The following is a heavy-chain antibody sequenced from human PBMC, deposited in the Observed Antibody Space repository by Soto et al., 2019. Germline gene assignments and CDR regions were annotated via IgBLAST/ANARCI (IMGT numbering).Heavy chain of an antibody. J-gene: IGHJ5*02. CDR3: XHRQGVWVPAFDP. Sequence: QITLHEADPALLKPTQTLTLTCSFSGLSLSTSGVGVVWIRQPPGKALEWLALIHWNDEKNYNPSLKNRLTXXXXXXXXXXXXXXXXXXXXXXXXXXXXHRQGVWVPAFDPWGQGTLVIVSS. CDR1: GLSLSTSGVG. CDR2: IHWNDEK. V-gene: IGHV2-5*01. D-gene: IGHD3-16*01.